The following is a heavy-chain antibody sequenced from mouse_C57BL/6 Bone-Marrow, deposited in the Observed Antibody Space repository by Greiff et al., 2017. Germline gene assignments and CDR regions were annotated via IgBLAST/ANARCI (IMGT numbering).Heavy chain of an antibody. J-gene: IGHJ4*01. CDR1: GYTFTSYW. D-gene: IGHD2-12*01. V-gene: IGHV1-59*01. CDR2: IDPSDSYT. Sequence: VQLQQPGAELVRPGTSVKLSCKASGYTFTSYWMHWVKQRPGQGLEWIGVIDPSDSYTNYNQKFKGKATLTVDTSSSTAYMQRSSLTSEDSAVYYCGYGDYWGQGTSVTVSS. CDR3: GYGDY.